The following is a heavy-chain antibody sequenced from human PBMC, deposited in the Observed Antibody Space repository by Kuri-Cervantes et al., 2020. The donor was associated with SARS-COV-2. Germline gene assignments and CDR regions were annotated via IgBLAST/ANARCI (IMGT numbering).Heavy chain of an antibody. CDR1: GGSINSYY. V-gene: IGHV4-59*01. J-gene: IGHJ4*02. Sequence: GSLRLSCTVSGGSINSYYWSWIRQPPGKGLEWIGYIYDSANTNYNTSLRSRVTMSVDTSKNQVSLKLTSVTAADTAVYFCARVGVRSYGVLDYWGQGTLGTVSS. CDR2: IYDSANT. CDR3: ARVGVRSYGVLDY. D-gene: IGHD5-18*01.